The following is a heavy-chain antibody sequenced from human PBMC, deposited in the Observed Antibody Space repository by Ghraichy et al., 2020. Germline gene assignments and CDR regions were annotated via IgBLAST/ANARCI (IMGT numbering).Heavy chain of an antibody. CDR3: ATGKPIGATGVDY. CDR1: GFTVSNNY. Sequence: GESLNISCEASGFTVSNNYVGWVRQAPGKGLECLSVIYSGGSMYYADSVKGRFINSRDTSRNTVYLQMNSLTAEDTAIYYCATGKPIGATGVDYWGQGTLVTVSS. V-gene: IGHV3-53*01. J-gene: IGHJ4*02. CDR2: IYSGGSM. D-gene: IGHD1-14*01.